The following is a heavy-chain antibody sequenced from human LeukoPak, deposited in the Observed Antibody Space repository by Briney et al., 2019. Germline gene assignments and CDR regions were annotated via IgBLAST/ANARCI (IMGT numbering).Heavy chain of an antibody. CDR1: GYTFTGYY. CDR3: AREPYDFWSGPNWFDP. D-gene: IGHD3-3*01. Sequence: ASVKVSCKASGYTFTGYYMHWVRQAPGQGLEWMGWINPNSGGTEYAQKFQGRVTMTRDTSIRTVYMELSRLRSDDTAVYYCAREPYDFWSGPNWFDPWGQGTLVTVSS. CDR2: INPNSGGT. V-gene: IGHV1-2*02. J-gene: IGHJ5*02.